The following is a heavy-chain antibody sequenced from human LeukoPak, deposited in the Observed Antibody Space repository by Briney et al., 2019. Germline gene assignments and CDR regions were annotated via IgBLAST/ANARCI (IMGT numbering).Heavy chain of an antibody. CDR3: ARRVHSSSWSSYFDY. CDR2: IHYSGST. J-gene: IGHJ4*02. CDR1: GGSINSYY. Sequence: SETLSLTRTVSGGSINSYYWSWIRQPPGRGLEWIGSIHYSGSTSYNPSLRSRATISVDKSKNQFFLKLSSVTATDTAVYYCARRVHSSSWSSYFDYWGQETLVTVSS. V-gene: IGHV4-59*01. D-gene: IGHD6-13*01.